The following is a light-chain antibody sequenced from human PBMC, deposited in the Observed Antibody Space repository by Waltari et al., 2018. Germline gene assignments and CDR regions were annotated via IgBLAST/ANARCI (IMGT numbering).Light chain of an antibody. CDR1: QSISTW. J-gene: IGKJ2*01. Sequence: DIQMTQSPSTLSASVGDRVTITCRARQSISTWLAWYQQKPGKAPKLLIYKASFLESGVPSRFSGSGSGTEFTLTISSLQPDDFATYYCQQYNSYSPGDTFGPGTKLEIK. CDR2: KAS. CDR3: QQYNSYSPGDT. V-gene: IGKV1-5*03.